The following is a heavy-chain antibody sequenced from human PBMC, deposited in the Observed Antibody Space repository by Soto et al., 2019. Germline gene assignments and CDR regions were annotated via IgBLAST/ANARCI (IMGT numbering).Heavy chain of an antibody. D-gene: IGHD6-6*01. V-gene: IGHV1-69*02. CDR1: GGTFSSYA. CDR3: ASRPYTSSSGGYYYYYMDV. Sequence: QVQLVQSGAEVKKPGSSVKVSCKASGGTFSSYAINWVRQAPGQGLEWMGRIVPMFGIPNFAPKFQGRVTMTADRSTTTAYMELSSLRSEDTAVYYCASRPYTSSSGGYYYYYMDVWGKGTTVTVSS. CDR2: IVPMFGIP. J-gene: IGHJ6*03.